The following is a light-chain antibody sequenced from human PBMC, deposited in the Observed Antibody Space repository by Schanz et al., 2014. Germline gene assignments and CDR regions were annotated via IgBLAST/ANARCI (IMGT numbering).Light chain of an antibody. Sequence: EIVMTQSPDTLSVSPGERATLSCRASQSVSSNLAWYQQKPGQAPRLLIYGASTRATGIPDRFSGSGSGTDFTLTISRLEPEDFAVYYCQQRSNGLTFGGGTKVEIK. CDR1: QSVSSN. J-gene: IGKJ4*01. CDR2: GAS. V-gene: IGKV3D-20*02. CDR3: QQRSNGLT.